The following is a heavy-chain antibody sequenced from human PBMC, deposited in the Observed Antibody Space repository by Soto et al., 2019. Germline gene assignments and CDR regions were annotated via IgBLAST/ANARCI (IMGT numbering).Heavy chain of an antibody. J-gene: IGHJ6*02. V-gene: IGHV2-5*02. D-gene: IGHD2-21*02. CDR3: AHSRCGGDCLQSYSSHYYYGMDV. CDR2: IYWDDDK. Sequence: QITLKESGPSLVKPTQTLTLTCTFSGFSLSTGGVGVGWIRQPPGKALEWLALIYWDDDKRYSPSLRSRLTVTKDTDKNQXXLXMXXMDPVDTATYYCAHSRCGGDCLQSYSSHYYYGMDVWGQGTTVTVSS. CDR1: GFSLSTGGVG.